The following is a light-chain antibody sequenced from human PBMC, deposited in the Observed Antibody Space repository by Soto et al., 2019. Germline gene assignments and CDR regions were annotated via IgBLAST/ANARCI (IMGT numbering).Light chain of an antibody. CDR3: QQYGDSKWT. CDR1: QSVSSNY. V-gene: IGKV3-20*01. CDR2: GAS. Sequence: EIVLTQSPGTLSLSPGERATLSCRASQSVSSNYLAWYQQKPGQAPRLLIFGASGRATGIPDRFSGSASATDFTLTISRLEPEDFAVYYCQQYGDSKWTFGQGTNVEIK. J-gene: IGKJ1*01.